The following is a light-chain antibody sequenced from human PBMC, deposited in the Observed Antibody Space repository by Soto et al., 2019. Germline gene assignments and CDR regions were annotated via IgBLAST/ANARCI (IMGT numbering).Light chain of an antibody. Sequence: QSALTQPASVSGSPGQSITISCSGTYNLVSWYQQHPGKAPKLMIFEVNKRPSGVSYRFSGSKSGNTASLTISALQAEDEADYYCNSYTSASTYVFGTGTKLTVL. J-gene: IGLJ1*01. V-gene: IGLV2-14*02. CDR1: YNL. CDR3: NSYTSASTYV. CDR2: EVN.